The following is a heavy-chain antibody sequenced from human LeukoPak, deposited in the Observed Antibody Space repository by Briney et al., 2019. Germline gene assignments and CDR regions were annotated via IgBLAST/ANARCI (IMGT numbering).Heavy chain of an antibody. CDR3: ARTLHSSSLYEDY. CDR2: INHSGST. J-gene: IGHJ4*02. D-gene: IGHD6-13*01. V-gene: IGHV4-34*01. Sequence: PSEILSLTCAVYGGSFSGYYWSWIRQPPGKGLEWIGEINHSGSTNYNPSLKSRVTISVDTSKNQFSLKLSSVTAADTAVYYCARTLHSSSLYEDYWGQGTLVTVSS. CDR1: GGSFSGYY.